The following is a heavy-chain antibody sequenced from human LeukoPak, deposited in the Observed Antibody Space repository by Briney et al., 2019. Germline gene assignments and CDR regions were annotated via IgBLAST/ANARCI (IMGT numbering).Heavy chain of an antibody. J-gene: IGHJ4*02. CDR1: RFTFSIYI. CDR2: ISSSGNYI. CDR3: VREDYGGNSVFDS. Sequence: GGSLRLSCAASRFTFSIYIMNWVRQAPGKGLEWVSFISSSGNYIYYADSVKGRFTISRDNAKNSLYLQMNSLRAKDTAVYYCVREDYGGNSVFDSWGQGTLVTVSS. V-gene: IGHV3-21*01. D-gene: IGHD4-23*01.